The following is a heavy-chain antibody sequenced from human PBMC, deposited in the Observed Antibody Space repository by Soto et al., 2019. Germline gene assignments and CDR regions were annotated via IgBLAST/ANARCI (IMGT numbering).Heavy chain of an antibody. Sequence: SETLSLTCTVSGGSISSSSYYWGWIRQPPGKGLEWIGSIYYSGSTYYNPSLKSRVTISVDTSKNQFSLKLSSVTAADTAVYYCARIYDFWSGYYGMDVWGQGTTVTVSS. D-gene: IGHD3-3*01. V-gene: IGHV4-39*01. CDR1: GGSISSSSYY. J-gene: IGHJ6*02. CDR3: ARIYDFWSGYYGMDV. CDR2: IYYSGST.